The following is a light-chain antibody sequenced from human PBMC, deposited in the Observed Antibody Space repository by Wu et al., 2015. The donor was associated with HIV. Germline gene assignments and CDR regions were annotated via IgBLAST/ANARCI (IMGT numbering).Light chain of an antibody. V-gene: IGKV1-33*01. Sequence: DIQMTQSPSSLSASVGDTVTITCQASQGINKYLNWYQQKPGEAPKLLISDSSQLKAGIPSRFRGGGSGTDFSFTITNVQPEDIATYYCQQYGDLPLTFGGGTKVEI. J-gene: IGKJ4*01. CDR2: DSS. CDR3: QQYGDLPLT. CDR1: QGINKY.